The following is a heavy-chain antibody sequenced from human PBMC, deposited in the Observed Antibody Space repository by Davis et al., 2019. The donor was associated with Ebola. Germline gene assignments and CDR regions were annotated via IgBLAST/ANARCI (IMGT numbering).Heavy chain of an antibody. Sequence: MPSETLSLTCTVSAGSISSSSYYWGWIRQPPGKGLEWIGSIYYSGSTYYNPSLKSRVTISVDTSKNQFSLKLSSVTAADTAVYYCARLAPLVEMATKEDWFDPWGQGTLVTVSS. J-gene: IGHJ5*02. CDR2: IYYSGST. D-gene: IGHD5-24*01. CDR3: ARLAPLVEMATKEDWFDP. CDR1: AGSISSSSYY. V-gene: IGHV4-39*01.